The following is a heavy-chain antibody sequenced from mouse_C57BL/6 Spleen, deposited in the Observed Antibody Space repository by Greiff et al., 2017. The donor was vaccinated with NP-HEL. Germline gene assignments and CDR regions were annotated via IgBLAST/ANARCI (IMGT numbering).Heavy chain of an antibody. Sequence: QVQLKQSGAELVRPGASVKLSCKASGYTFTDYYINWVKQRPGQGLEWIARIYPGSGNTYYNEKFKGKATLTAEKSSSTAYMQLSSLTSEDSAVYFCANDYDDAMDYWGQGTSVTVSS. J-gene: IGHJ4*01. CDR3: ANDYDDAMDY. CDR2: IYPGSGNT. D-gene: IGHD2-4*01. CDR1: GYTFTDYY. V-gene: IGHV1-76*01.